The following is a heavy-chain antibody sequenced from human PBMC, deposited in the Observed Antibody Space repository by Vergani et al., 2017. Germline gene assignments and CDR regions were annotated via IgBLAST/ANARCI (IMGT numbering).Heavy chain of an antibody. D-gene: IGHD3-10*01. CDR2: INNDGHT. J-gene: IGHJ4*02. CDR3: AVGPRVNLVGGEIVTKRTFDY. CDR1: GESFSSFY. Sequence: QVQLQQWGAGVVKPSGTLSLTCAVFGESFSSFYWSWIRQPPGKGLEWIGEINNDGHTNYTPSLESRVTVSSDTAKNQFSLNLMSVTAADPAMYYCAVGPRVNLVGGEIVTKRTFDYWSQGSLVTVSS. V-gene: IGHV4-34*02.